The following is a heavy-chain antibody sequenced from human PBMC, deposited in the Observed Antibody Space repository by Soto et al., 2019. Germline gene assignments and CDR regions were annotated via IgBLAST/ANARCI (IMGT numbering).Heavy chain of an antibody. D-gene: IGHD3-9*01. CDR3: AKAYYYIVTGRDLNYLYV. V-gene: IGHV3-9*01. CDR2: IGWNSGSL. CDR1: GFAFDDYA. Sequence: EVQLVESGGGLVQPGRSLRLSCAASGFAFDDYAMHWVRQVPGKGLEWVSGIGWNSGSLIYADLVNGRFTISRDNAKNYLYLQMSSVRSEGTALYFCAKAYYYIVTGRDLNYLYVWGKGSTVTVSS. J-gene: IGHJ6*03.